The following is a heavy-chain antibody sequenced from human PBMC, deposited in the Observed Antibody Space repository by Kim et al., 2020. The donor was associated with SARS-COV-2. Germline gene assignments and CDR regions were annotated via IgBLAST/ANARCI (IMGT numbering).Heavy chain of an antibody. Sequence: GGSLRLSCAASGFTFSSYSMNWVRQAPGKGLEWVSSISSSSSYIYYADSVKGRFTISRDNAKNSLYLQMNSLRAEDTAVYYCARARLAVAGVYYYYYGMDVWGQGTTVTVSS. D-gene: IGHD6-19*01. V-gene: IGHV3-21*01. CDR3: ARARLAVAGVYYYYYGMDV. J-gene: IGHJ6*02. CDR2: ISSSSSYI. CDR1: GFTFSSYS.